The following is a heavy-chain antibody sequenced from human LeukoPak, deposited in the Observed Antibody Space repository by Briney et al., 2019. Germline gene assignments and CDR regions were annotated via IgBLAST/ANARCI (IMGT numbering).Heavy chain of an antibody. V-gene: IGHV4-34*01. CDR2: INHSGST. J-gene: IGHJ6*03. Sequence: PGESLRLSCTASGFTLTTYAMSWVRQPPGKGLEWIGEINHSGSTNYNPSLKSRVTISVDTSKNQFSLKLSSVTAADTAVYYCARGRAVTSIYYYYMDVWGKGTTVTVSS. CDR3: ARGRAVTSIYYYYMDV. D-gene: IGHD4-17*01. CDR1: GFTLTTYA.